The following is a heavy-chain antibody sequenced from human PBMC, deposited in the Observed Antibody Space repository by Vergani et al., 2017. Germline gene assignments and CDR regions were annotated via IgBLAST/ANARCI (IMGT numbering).Heavy chain of an antibody. D-gene: IGHD3-22*01. CDR3: ARTYYDSSGYYYYFDY. CDR1: GYTFTSYY. Sequence: QVQLVQSGAEVKKPGASVKVSCKASGYTFTSYYMHWVRQAPGQGLEWMGIINPSGGSTSYAQKFQGRVTMTRDTSTSTVYMELRSLRSDDTAVYYCARTYYDSSGYYYYFDYWGQGTLVTVSS. V-gene: IGHV1-46*01. CDR2: INPSGGST. J-gene: IGHJ4*02.